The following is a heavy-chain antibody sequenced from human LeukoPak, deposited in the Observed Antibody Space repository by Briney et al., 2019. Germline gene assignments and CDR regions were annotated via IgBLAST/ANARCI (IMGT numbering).Heavy chain of an antibody. V-gene: IGHV4-39*01. J-gene: IGHJ4*02. CDR2: IYHSENT. Sequence: PSETLSLTCNVSGGSISRSFFYWGWIRQPPGKGLEWIGSIYHSENTYYNPSLKSRITISVDTAKDQFSLNLSSVTAADTAVYFCARLYTNSATCDYWGQGTLVTVSS. CDR3: ARLYTNSATCDY. CDR1: GGSISRSFFY. D-gene: IGHD2-2*02.